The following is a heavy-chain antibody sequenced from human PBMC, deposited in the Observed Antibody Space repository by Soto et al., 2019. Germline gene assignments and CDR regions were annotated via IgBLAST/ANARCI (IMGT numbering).Heavy chain of an antibody. CDR3: ASQLRVTMVSVGEDY. Sequence: QVQLVQSGAEVKKPGSSVKVSCKASGGTFSSYTISWVRQAPGQGLEWMGRIIPILGIANYAQKFQGRVTITADKSTSTAYMELSSLRSEDTAVYYCASQLRVTMVSVGEDYWGQGTLVTVSS. CDR1: GGTFSSYT. J-gene: IGHJ4*02. D-gene: IGHD3-10*01. V-gene: IGHV1-69*02. CDR2: IIPILGIA.